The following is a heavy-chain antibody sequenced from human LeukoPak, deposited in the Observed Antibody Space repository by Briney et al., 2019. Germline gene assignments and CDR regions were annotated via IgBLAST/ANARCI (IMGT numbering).Heavy chain of an antibody. J-gene: IGHJ4*02. CDR1: GFTFSTYG. D-gene: IGHD6-25*01. CDR3: AKGGVDY. V-gene: IGHV3-30*18. CDR2: ISYDGSNI. Sequence: GGSLRLSCAASGFTFSTYGMHWVRQAPGKGLKWVALISYDGSNIYYADSVKGRFTISRDNSKNTVYLQMNSLRAEDTAVYYCAKGGVDYWGQGTLVTVSS.